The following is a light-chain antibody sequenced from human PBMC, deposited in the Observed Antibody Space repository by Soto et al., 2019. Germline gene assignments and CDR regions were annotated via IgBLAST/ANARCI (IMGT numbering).Light chain of an antibody. V-gene: IGKV1-5*01. CDR3: QQYNSYSLT. CDR1: QSISSW. J-gene: IGKJ1*01. Sequence: DIQMTQSPSTLSASVGDRVTITCRASQSISSWLAWYQQKPGTGPKXLIYDAPSLESGVPSRFSGSGSGTELTITISSLQPDDFATYDCQQYNSYSLTFGQGTKVDIK. CDR2: DAP.